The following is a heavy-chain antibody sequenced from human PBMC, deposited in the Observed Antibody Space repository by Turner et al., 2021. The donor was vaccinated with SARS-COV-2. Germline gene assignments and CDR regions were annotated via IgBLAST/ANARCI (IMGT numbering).Heavy chain of an antibody. D-gene: IGHD1-26*01. CDR2: AYYKGNT. J-gene: IGHJ6*02. CDR1: GGSVMSSRYY. CDR3: ASHRVGATIYYDYGMDV. V-gene: IGHV4-39*01. Sequence: QLHLQESGPGLMKFSETLSLTCTISGGSVMSSRYYWGWIRQPPGKGLEWIGNAYYKGNTYYNPSLKSRVTISVDTSKIQFSLNLNSVTAADTAMYYCASHRVGATIYYDYGMDVWGQGATVTVSS.